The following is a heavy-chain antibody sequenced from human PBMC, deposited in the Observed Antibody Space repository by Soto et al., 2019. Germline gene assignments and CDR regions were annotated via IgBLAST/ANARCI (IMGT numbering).Heavy chain of an antibody. Sequence: ASVKVSCKTSGYSFSRYGISWVRQAPGQGLEWMGWISAHNENTKYAQKFQGRVTMTTDTSTSTAYMELRSLTSDDTAMYYCAREGFCSSGRCALYSRDFFGMDVWGQGTMVTVSS. V-gene: IGHV1-18*01. CDR2: ISAHNENT. J-gene: IGHJ6*02. D-gene: IGHD2-15*01. CDR1: GYSFSRYG. CDR3: AREGFCSSGRCALYSRDFFGMDV.